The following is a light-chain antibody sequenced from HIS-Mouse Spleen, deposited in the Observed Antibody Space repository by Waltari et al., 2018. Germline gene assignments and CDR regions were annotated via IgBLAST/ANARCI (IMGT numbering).Light chain of an antibody. J-gene: IGLJ2*01. CDR2: EDS. Sequence: SYELTQPPSVSGSPGQTARITDSGDALPNKYAYLYQQKSGQAPVLAIYEDSKRPSGIPERFPGSSSGTMATLTISGAQVEDEADYYCYSTDSSGNHRVFGGGTKLTVL. CDR3: YSTDSSGNHRV. V-gene: IGLV3-10*01. CDR1: ALPNKY.